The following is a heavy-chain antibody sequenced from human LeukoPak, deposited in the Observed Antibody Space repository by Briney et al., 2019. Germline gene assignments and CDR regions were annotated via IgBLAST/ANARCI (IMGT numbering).Heavy chain of an antibody. D-gene: IGHD2-15*01. CDR2: ISGSGGST. Sequence: PGGSLRLSCAASGFTFSSYAMSWVRQAPGKGLEWVSAISGSGGSTYYAGSVKGRFTISRDNSKNTLYLQMNSLRAEDTAVYYCARSYCSGGSCYYAPPISLVDYWGQGTLVTVSS. V-gene: IGHV3-23*01. CDR1: GFTFSSYA. CDR3: ARSYCSGGSCYYAPPISLVDY. J-gene: IGHJ4*02.